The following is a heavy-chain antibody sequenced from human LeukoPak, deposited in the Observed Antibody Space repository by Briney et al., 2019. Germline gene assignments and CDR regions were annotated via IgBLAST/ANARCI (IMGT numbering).Heavy chain of an antibody. CDR1: AGSISSYY. Sequence: SETLSFTSSVSAGSISSYYWGWLRQPAGQGLEWFGRTYTSKSTNYNPSLKSRVTMSVDASKNKFSLKLSSVTAADTAVYYCARVYDFWSGQSSDYYDYYYMDVWGKGTTVTVSS. V-gene: IGHV4-4*07. CDR3: ARVYDFWSGQSSDYYDYYYMDV. J-gene: IGHJ6*03. CDR2: TYTSKST. D-gene: IGHD3-3*01.